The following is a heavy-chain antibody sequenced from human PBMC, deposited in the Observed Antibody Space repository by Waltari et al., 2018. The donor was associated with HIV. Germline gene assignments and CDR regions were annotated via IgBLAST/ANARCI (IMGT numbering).Heavy chain of an antibody. CDR1: GFTFSNAW. CDR2: IKSKTDGGTT. J-gene: IGHJ5*02. V-gene: IGHV3-15*01. Sequence: SGFTFSNAWMSWVRQAPGKGLEWVGRIKSKTDGGTTDYAAPVKGRFTISRDDSKNTLYLQMNSLKTEDTAVYYCTTDLVPNWFDPWGQGTLVTVSS. CDR3: TTDLVPNWFDP. D-gene: IGHD2-8*01.